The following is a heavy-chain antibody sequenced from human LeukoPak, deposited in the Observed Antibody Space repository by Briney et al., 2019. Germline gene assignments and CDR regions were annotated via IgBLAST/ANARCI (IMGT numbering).Heavy chain of an antibody. Sequence: GASVKVSCKASGGTFSSYAISWVRQAPGQGLEWMGGIIPIFDTTNYAQKFQGRVTITTDESTSTAYMELSSLRSEDTAVYYCARFRGPRVAFDIWGQGTMVTVSS. CDR3: ARFRGPRVAFDI. CDR1: GGTFSSYA. CDR2: IIPIFDTT. J-gene: IGHJ3*02. D-gene: IGHD3-10*01. V-gene: IGHV1-69*05.